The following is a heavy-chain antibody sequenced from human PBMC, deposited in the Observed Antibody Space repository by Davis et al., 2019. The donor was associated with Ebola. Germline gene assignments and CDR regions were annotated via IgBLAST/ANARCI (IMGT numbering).Heavy chain of an antibody. D-gene: IGHD4-17*01. CDR1: GFTFSSYG. CDR2: IRYDGSNK. Sequence: GGSLRLSCAASGFTFSSYGMHWVRQAPGKGLEWVAFIRYDGSNKYYADSVKGRFTISRDNSKNTLYLQMNSLRAEDTAVYFCAREGDYGDYAGYWGQGTLVTVSS. CDR3: AREGDYGDYAGY. J-gene: IGHJ4*02. V-gene: IGHV3-30*02.